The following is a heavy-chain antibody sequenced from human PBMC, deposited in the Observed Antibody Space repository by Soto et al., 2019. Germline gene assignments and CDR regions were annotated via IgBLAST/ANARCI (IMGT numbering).Heavy chain of an antibody. D-gene: IGHD2-2*01. CDR1: GFTFSTYA. V-gene: IGHV3-64*01. J-gene: IGHJ3*02. CDR3: AIVCTTTSCYGAFDI. Sequence: DVQLVESGGGLVQPGGSLRLSCAASGFTFSTYAMHWVRQAPGKGLEYVSLISGDGRSTYYANSVKGRFTISRDNSKNTLYLQMGSLRAEDMAVYYFAIVCTTTSCYGAFDIWGQGKMVIVSS. CDR2: ISGDGRST.